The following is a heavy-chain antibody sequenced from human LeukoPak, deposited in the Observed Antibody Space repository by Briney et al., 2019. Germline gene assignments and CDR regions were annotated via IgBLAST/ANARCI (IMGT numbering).Heavy chain of an antibody. D-gene: IGHD3-9*01. J-gene: IGHJ5*02. V-gene: IGHV3-21*01. CDR3: ARNLNSWFDP. CDR2: ISSSSSYI. Sequence: GGSLRLSCAASGFTFSSYNMNWVRQAPGKGLEWVSSISSSSSYIYYADSLKGRFSISRDNAKNSLFLQMNSLRAEDTAVYYCARNLNSWFDPWGQGTLVTVSS. CDR1: GFTFSSYN.